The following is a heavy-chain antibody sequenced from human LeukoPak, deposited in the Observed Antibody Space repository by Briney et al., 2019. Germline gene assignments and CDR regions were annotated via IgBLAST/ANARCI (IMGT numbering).Heavy chain of an antibody. V-gene: IGHV3-7*01. D-gene: IGHD1-26*01. Sequence: GGSLTLSCEVSGFTFSSYWMSWLRQARGKGLEWVANIRDDGGEIYYVDSVKGRFTISRDNAKSSLFLQMYSQRAEDAAVYYCARDKPRGSYYGSIFDSWGQGTLVTVSS. CDR2: IRDDGGEI. CDR3: ARDKPRGSYYGSIFDS. J-gene: IGHJ4*02. CDR1: GFTFSSYW.